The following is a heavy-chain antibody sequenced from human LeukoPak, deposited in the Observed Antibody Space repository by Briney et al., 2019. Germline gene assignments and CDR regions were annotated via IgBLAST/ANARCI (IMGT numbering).Heavy chain of an antibody. CDR3: TKPDLLWFGEDF. Sequence: GGSLRLSCAASVFTFSNAWMSWVRQAPGKGLEWVGRIKSKTDGGTTDYAAPVKGRFTISRDDSKNTLSLEMSSLKTEDTAVYYCTKPDLLWFGEDFWGQGTTVTVSS. CDR2: IKSKTDGGTT. J-gene: IGHJ6*02. CDR1: VFTFSNAW. V-gene: IGHV3-15*01. D-gene: IGHD3-10*01.